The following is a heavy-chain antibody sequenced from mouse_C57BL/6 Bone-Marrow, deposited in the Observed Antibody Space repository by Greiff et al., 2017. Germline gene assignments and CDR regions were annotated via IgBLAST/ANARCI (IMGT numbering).Heavy chain of an antibody. J-gene: IGHJ1*03. CDR3: TSYYGRSPCWYFDV. D-gene: IGHD1-1*01. CDR2: IDPEDGDT. Sequence: EVQLQQSGAELVRPGASVKLSCTASGFNIKDSYMHWVKQRPEQGLEWIGRIDPEDGDTEYAPKFQGKATMTADTSSNTAYLQLSSLTSEDTAVYYCTSYYGRSPCWYFDVWGTGTTVTVSS. V-gene: IGHV14-1*01. CDR1: GFNIKDSY.